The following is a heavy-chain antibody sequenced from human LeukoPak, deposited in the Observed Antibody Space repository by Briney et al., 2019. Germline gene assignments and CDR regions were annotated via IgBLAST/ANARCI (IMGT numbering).Heavy chain of an antibody. CDR1: GYTFTSYY. V-gene: IGHV1-46*01. J-gene: IGHJ5*02. Sequence: GASVKVSCKASGYTFTSYYMHWVRQAPGQGLEWMGIINPSGGSTSYAQKFQGRVTMTRDTSTSTVYMELSSLRSEDTAVYYCARAGGSAAAGDNWFDPWGQGTLVTVSS. CDR3: ARAGGSAAAGDNWFDP. D-gene: IGHD6-13*01. CDR2: INPSGGST.